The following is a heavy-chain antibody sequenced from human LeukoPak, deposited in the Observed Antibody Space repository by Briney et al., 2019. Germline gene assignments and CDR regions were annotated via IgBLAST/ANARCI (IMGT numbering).Heavy chain of an antibody. J-gene: IGHJ4*02. CDR1: GFTFSRYG. CDR3: ARRCSGTSCYYGDY. V-gene: IGHV3-33*01. D-gene: IGHD2-2*01. Sequence: GRSLTLSCAASGFTFSRYGMPWVRQAPGKGLEWVAVIWYDGSNKSYVDSVKGRFTISRDNSKNTLYLQMNSLRVEDTAVYYCARRCSGTSCYYGDYWGQGTLVTVSS. CDR2: IWYDGSNK.